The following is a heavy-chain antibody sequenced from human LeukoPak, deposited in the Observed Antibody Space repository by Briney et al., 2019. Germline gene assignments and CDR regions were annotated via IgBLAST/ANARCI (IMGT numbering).Heavy chain of an antibody. CDR2: IYPGDSDT. J-gene: IGHJ3*02. CDR1: GYSFTSYW. V-gene: IGHV5-51*01. CDR3: ARFRTGYLAPGDAFDI. D-gene: IGHD3-22*01. Sequence: GESLKISCKGSGYSFTSYWIGWVRQMPGKGLEWMGIIYPGDSDTRYSPSFQGQVTISADKSISTAYLQWSSLKASDTAMYYCARFRTGYLAPGDAFDIWGQGTMVTVSS.